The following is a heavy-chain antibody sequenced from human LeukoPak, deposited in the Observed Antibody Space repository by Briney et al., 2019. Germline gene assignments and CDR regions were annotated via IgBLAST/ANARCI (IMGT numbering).Heavy chain of an antibody. CDR2: IIPIFGPA. J-gene: IGHJ4*02. V-gene: IGHV1-69*13. D-gene: IGHD3-16*02. CDR1: GGTFSSYA. CDR3: ARGQYYDYVWGSYRY. Sequence: SVKVSCMASGGTFSSYAISWVRQPPGQGREWMGGIIPIFGPANYAQKFQGRVTITADESTSTAYMELSSLRSEDTAVYYCARGQYYDYVWGSYRYWGQGTLVTVSS.